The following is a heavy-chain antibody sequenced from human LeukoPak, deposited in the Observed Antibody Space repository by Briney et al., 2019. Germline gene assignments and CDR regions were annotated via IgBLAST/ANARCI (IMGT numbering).Heavy chain of an antibody. CDR1: GGSISSYY. D-gene: IGHD6-6*01. CDR3: ARHVGVRTAARPDYYYYMDV. Sequence: SETLSLTCTVSGGSISSYYWSWIRQPPGEGLEWIGYIYTSGSTNYNPSLKGRVTISVDTSKNQFSLKLSSVTAADTAVYYCARHVGVRTAARPDYYYYMDVWGKGTTVTVSS. V-gene: IGHV4-4*09. J-gene: IGHJ6*03. CDR2: IYTSGST.